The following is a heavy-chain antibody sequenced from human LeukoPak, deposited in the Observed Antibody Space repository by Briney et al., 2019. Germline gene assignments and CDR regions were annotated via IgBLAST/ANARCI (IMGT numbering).Heavy chain of an antibody. D-gene: IGHD3-16*01. V-gene: IGHV3-13*01. CDR3: ARALNINVGDPN. Sequence: GGSLRLSCEASGFTFSNYDMHWVHQTAGKGLEWVALINTAGRTFYPGSVKGRFTISRENAKNTLYLQMNSLRAEDTAVYYCARALNINVGDPNWGQGTLVTVSS. J-gene: IGHJ4*02. CDR2: INTAGRT. CDR1: GFTFSNYD.